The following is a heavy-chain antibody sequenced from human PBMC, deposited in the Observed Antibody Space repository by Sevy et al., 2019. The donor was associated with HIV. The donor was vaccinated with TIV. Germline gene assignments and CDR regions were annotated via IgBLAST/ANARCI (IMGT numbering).Heavy chain of an antibody. CDR3: AKEGWEPDY. Sequence: GESLKISCAASGFTFSSYGMHWVRQAPGKGLEWVAVISYDGSNKYYADSVKCRFTISRDNSKNTLYLQMNSLRAEDTAVYYCAKEGWEPDYWGQGTLVTVSS. CDR2: ISYDGSNK. V-gene: IGHV3-30*18. CDR1: GFTFSSYG. D-gene: IGHD1-26*01. J-gene: IGHJ4*02.